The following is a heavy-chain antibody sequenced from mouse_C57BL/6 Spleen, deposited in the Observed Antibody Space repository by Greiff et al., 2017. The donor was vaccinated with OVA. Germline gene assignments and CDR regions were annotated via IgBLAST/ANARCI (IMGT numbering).Heavy chain of an antibody. Sequence: VQLQQPGTELVKPGASVKLSCKASGYTFTSYWMPWVKQRPGQGLEWIGNINPSNGGTHYNEKFKSKATLTVEKSSSTAYMQRSSLTSEDSAVYYCARAHYYSNYAYAMDYWGQGTSVTVSS. V-gene: IGHV1-53*01. J-gene: IGHJ4*01. CDR2: INPSNGGT. CDR3: ARAHYYSNYAYAMDY. CDR1: GYTFTSYW. D-gene: IGHD2-5*01.